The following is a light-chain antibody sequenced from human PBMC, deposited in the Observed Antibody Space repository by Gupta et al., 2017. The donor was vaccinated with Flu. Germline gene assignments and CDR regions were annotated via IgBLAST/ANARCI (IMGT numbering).Light chain of an antibody. CDR1: QSVSNQ. V-gene: IGKV3-11*01. J-gene: IGKJ2*01. CDR3: QQRSGLPMYT. CDR2: DAS. Sequence: EIVLTQSPVTLSLSPGDSAILSCRASQSVSNQLAWYQQRPGQPPRLLMYDASRRAAGIPARFSGSGSGTDFTLTITTLEPEDFAVYYCQQRSGLPMYTFGQGTKLEIE.